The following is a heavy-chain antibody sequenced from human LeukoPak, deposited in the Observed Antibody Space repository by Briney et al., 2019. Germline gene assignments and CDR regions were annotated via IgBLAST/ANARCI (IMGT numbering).Heavy chain of an antibody. V-gene: IGHV3-23*01. D-gene: IGHD3-16*01. CDR1: GFTFSDHA. CDR3: ARGGGLDV. CDR2: INGNGGGS. J-gene: IGHJ6*02. Sequence: GGSLRLSCAASGFTFSDHALSWVRQAPAKGLEWVSSINGNGGGSYYIDSVKGRFTVSRDNSENALYLQMSNLRAEDTAVYFCARGGGLDVWGQGATVTVSS.